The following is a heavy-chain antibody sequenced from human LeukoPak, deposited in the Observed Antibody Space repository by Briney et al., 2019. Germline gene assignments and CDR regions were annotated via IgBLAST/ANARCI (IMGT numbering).Heavy chain of an antibody. V-gene: IGHV1-2*02. Sequence: ASVKVSCKASGHTFTGYYMHWVRQAPGQGLEWMGWINPNSGGTNYAQKFQGRVTMTRDTSISTAYMELSRLRSDDTAVYYCAREDTAAAVYYFDYWGQGTLVTVSS. J-gene: IGHJ4*02. CDR3: AREDTAAAVYYFDY. CDR2: INPNSGGT. CDR1: GHTFTGYY. D-gene: IGHD6-13*01.